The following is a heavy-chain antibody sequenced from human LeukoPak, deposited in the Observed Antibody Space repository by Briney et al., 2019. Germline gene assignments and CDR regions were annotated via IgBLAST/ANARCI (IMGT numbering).Heavy chain of an antibody. Sequence: ASVKVSCKTSGYTFTSYSIHWVRQAPGQGLEWMGRINPNGGNTNYAQKFQGRVTVTRDTSTSTVYMELSRLRSEDTAVYYCARGPAAAETWGQGTLVTVSS. V-gene: IGHV1-46*01. CDR3: ARGPAAAET. J-gene: IGHJ5*02. CDR2: INPNGGNT. D-gene: IGHD6-13*01. CDR1: GYTFTSYS.